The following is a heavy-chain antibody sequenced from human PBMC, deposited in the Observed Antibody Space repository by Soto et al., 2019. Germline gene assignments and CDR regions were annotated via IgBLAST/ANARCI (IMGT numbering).Heavy chain of an antibody. J-gene: IGHJ5*02. Sequence: PGGSLRLTCAASGFTFSSYAMSWVRHAPGEALAGFSAISGSGGSTYYADSVKGRFTISRDNSKNTLYLQMNSLRAEDTAVYYCAKDPVRVVVVAATPRGNSFDPWGQGTLVTVS. CDR2: ISGSGGST. CDR1: GFTFSSYA. CDR3: AKDPVRVVVVAATPRGNSFDP. V-gene: IGHV3-23*01. D-gene: IGHD2-15*01.